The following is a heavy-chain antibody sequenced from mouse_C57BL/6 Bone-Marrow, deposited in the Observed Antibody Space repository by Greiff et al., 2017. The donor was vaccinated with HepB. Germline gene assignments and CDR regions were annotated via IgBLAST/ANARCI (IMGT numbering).Heavy chain of an antibody. D-gene: IGHD1-2*01. CDR1: GFTFSSYA. Sequence: EVKLMESGGGLVKPGGSLKLSCAASGFTFSSYAMSWVRQTPEKRLEWVATISDGGSYTYYPDNVKGRFTISRDNAKNNLYLQMSHLKSEDTAMYYCARGEFIMDYWGQGTSVTVAS. V-gene: IGHV5-4*03. CDR2: ISDGGSYT. CDR3: ARGEFIMDY. J-gene: IGHJ4*01.